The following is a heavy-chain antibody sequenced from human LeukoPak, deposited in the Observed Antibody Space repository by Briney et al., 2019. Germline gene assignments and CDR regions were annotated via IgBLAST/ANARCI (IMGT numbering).Heavy chain of an antibody. Sequence: SETLSLTCTVSGGSISSYYWSWIRQPAGKGLEWIGRIYTSGSTNYNPSLKSRVTMSVDTSKNQFSLKLSSVTAADTAVYYCARVHFDYYDSGNCFDYWGQGTLVTVSS. V-gene: IGHV4-4*07. D-gene: IGHD3-10*01. CDR3: ARVHFDYYDSGNCFDY. J-gene: IGHJ4*02. CDR1: GGSISSYY. CDR2: IYTSGST.